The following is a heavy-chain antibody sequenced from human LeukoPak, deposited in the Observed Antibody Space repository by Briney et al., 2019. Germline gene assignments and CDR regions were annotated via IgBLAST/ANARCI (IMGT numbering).Heavy chain of an antibody. CDR2: MNPNSGNT. Sequence: ASVKGSWKASGYTFTSYDTNWVPQATGQGLEWMGWMNPNSGNTGYAQKFQGRVTMTRNSSITTAYMELNSLRSEDTAVYYCARRHGRCSDGSCYYPDYWGQGTLVTVSS. CDR1: GYTFTSYD. J-gene: IGHJ4*02. V-gene: IGHV1-8*01. D-gene: IGHD2-15*01. CDR3: ARRHGRCSDGSCYYPDY.